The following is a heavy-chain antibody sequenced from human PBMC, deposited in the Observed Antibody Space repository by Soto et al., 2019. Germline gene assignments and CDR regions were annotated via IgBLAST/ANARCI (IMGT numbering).Heavy chain of an antibody. Sequence: EVQLVESGGGLVQPGRSLRLSCAASGFTVDDYAMHWVRQAPGKGLEWVSGISWNSETIDYADSVKGRFTISRDNAKSSLLLQMNSLSPDDTALYYCAKVMKWARVTTIPFFDSWCQGTLVTVSS. D-gene: IGHD2-21*02. CDR2: ISWNSETI. CDR1: GFTVDDYA. CDR3: AKVMKWARVTTIPFFDS. J-gene: IGHJ4*02. V-gene: IGHV3-9*01.